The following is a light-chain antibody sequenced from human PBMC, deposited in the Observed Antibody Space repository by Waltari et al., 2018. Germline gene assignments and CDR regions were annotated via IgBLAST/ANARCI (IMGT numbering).Light chain of an antibody. Sequence: EIVLTQSLTTLSLSPGERAPLPCRASQSVSGTYLAWYQQKPGQAPRLLIYGASTRATGIPDRFSGSGAGTDFTLTITRLEPEDVAVYYCQQYDYLLWTFGQGTKVEIK. CDR3: QQYDYLLWT. V-gene: IGKV3-20*01. J-gene: IGKJ1*01. CDR2: GAS. CDR1: QSVSGTY.